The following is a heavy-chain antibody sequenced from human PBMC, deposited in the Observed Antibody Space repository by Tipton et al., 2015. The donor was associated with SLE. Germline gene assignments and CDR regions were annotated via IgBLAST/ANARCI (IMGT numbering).Heavy chain of an antibody. CDR2: INHSGST. Sequence: LRLSCAVYGGSFSGYYWSWIRQPPGKGLEWIGEINHSGSTNYNPSLKSRVTISVDTSKSQFSLKLRSVTAADTAVYYCARRHYSGPFDSWGQGTLVTVSS. CDR1: GGSFSGYY. J-gene: IGHJ4*02. D-gene: IGHD5-12*01. CDR3: ARRHYSGPFDS. V-gene: IGHV4-34*01.